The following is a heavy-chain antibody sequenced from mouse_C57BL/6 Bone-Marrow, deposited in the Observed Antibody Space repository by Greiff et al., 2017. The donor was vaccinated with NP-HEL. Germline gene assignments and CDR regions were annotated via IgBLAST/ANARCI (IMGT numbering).Heavy chain of an antibody. J-gene: IGHJ3*01. CDR2: IYPGDGDT. CDR1: GYAFSISW. Sequence: QVQLQQSGPELVKPGASVKISCKASGYAFSISWMNWVKQRPGKGLEWIGRIYPGDGDTNYNGKFKGKATLTADKSSSTAYMQLSSLTSEDSAVYFCARTYGNYLAWFAYWGQGTLVTVSA. CDR3: ARTYGNYLAWFAY. D-gene: IGHD2-1*01. V-gene: IGHV1-82*01.